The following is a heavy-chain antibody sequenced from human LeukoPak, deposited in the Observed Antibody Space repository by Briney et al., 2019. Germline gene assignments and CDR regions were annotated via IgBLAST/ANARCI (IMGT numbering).Heavy chain of an antibody. CDR1: GFAFSYYG. V-gene: IGHV3-30*18. CDR2: LSYDGTNE. CDR3: AKDPGYGSGWFDY. Sequence: GGSLRLSCATSGFAFSYYGMHWVRQAPGKAPEWVAFLSYDGTNEHYADSVKGRFTLSRDNSKNTLYFQMNSLRAGDTAVYFCAKDPGYGSGWFDYWGQGTLVTVSS. D-gene: IGHD6-19*01. J-gene: IGHJ5*01.